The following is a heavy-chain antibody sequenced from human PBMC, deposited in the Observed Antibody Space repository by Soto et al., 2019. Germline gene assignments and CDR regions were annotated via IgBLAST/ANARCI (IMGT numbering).Heavy chain of an antibody. CDR3: ARGGYGDPFYYYGMDV. CDR2: TSYDGSNK. D-gene: IGHD4-17*01. J-gene: IGHJ6*02. V-gene: IGHV3-30*03. Sequence: GGSLRLSCAASGFTFSSYGMHWVRQAPGKGLEWVAVTSYDGSNKYYADSVKGRFTISRDNSKNTLYLQMNSLRAEDTAVYYCARGGYGDPFYYYGMDVWGQGTTVTVSS. CDR1: GFTFSSYG.